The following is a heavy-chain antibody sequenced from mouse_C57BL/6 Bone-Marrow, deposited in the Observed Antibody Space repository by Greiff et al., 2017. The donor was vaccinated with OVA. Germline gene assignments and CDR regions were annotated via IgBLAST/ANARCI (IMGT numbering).Heavy chain of an antibody. CDR2: IDPENGDT. CDR1: GFNIKDDY. D-gene: IGHD2-2*01. J-gene: IGHJ3*01. CDR3: TISTMVTTRAWFAY. Sequence: LVESGAELVRPGASVKLSCTASGFNIKDDYMHGVKQRPEQGLEWIGWIDPENGDTEYASKFQGKATITADTSSNTAYLQLSSLTSEDTAVYYCTISTMVTTRAWFAYWGQGTLVTVSA. V-gene: IGHV14-4*01.